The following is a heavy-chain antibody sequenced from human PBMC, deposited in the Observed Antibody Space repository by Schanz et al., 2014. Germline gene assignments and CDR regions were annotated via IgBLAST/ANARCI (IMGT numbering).Heavy chain of an antibody. CDR3: ARVRRRIATPSTPSFRNYYYYAMDV. D-gene: IGHD6-13*01. Sequence: QVQLVESGGGVVQPGRSPRLSCAASGFIFSSYGLHWVRQAPGKGLEWVAFIWYDGSNKYYADSVKGRFTISRDNSKNTLYLQMNSLRAEDTSVYFCARVRRRIATPSTPSFRNYYYYAMDVWGQGTTVTVSS. CDR1: GFIFSSYG. J-gene: IGHJ6*02. CDR2: IWYDGSNK. V-gene: IGHV3-33*01.